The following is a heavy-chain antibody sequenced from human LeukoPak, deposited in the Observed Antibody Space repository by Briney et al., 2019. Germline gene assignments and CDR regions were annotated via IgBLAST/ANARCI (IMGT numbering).Heavy chain of an antibody. CDR2: INSDGSST. Sequence: PGGSLRLSCAASGFTFDDYAMHWVRQAPGKGLVWVSRINSDGSSTNYADSVKGRFTISRDNAENTLYLQMNSLRAEDTAVYYCAREFRVLPDMWGQGTMVTVSS. J-gene: IGHJ3*02. CDR3: AREFRVLPDM. CDR1: GFTFDDYA. V-gene: IGHV3-74*01. D-gene: IGHD3-10*01.